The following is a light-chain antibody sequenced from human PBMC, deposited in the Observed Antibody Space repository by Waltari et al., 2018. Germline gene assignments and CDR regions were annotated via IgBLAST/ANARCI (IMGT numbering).Light chain of an antibody. J-gene: IGKJ2*01. V-gene: IGKV2-30*02. CDR1: QSLVHSNGNTY. CDR3: MQGTHWPYT. CDR2: TVS. Sequence: DVVMTQSPLSLPVTLGQPASISCKSSQSLVHSNGNTYLQWFQQRQGQSPRRLIYTVSNRESGVPDRFSGIGSGTDFTLKISRVEAEDVGVYYCMQGTHWPYTFGQGTRLDIK.